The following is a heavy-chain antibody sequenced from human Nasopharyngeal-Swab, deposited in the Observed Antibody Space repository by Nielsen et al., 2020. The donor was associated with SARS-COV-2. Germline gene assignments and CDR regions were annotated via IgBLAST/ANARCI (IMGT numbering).Heavy chain of an antibody. Sequence: GSLRLSCTVSGGSISSGSIRSYYWSWIRQPPGKGLEWIGYFSYTGITNYNPSLKSRVTISVDMSKNQFSLKLNSVTAADTAVYYCAREVVGGLVDSWGQGTLVTVSS. CDR2: FSYTGIT. J-gene: IGHJ4*02. CDR3: AREVVGGLVDS. CDR1: GGSISSGSIRSYY. D-gene: IGHD1-26*01. V-gene: IGHV4-61*01.